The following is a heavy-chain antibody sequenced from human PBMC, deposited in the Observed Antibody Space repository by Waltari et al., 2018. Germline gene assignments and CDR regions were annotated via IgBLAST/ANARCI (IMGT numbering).Heavy chain of an antibody. Sequence: QITLKESGPTLVKPTQTLTLTCTFSGFSLSTSGVGVGWIRQPPGKALEWLALIYWNDDKRYSPSLKSRLTITKDTSKNQVVLTMTNMDPVDTATYYCAHSRYCSSTSCYTNWFDPWGQGTLVTVSS. J-gene: IGHJ5*02. D-gene: IGHD2-2*01. V-gene: IGHV2-5*01. CDR1: GFSLSTSGVG. CDR3: AHSRYCSSTSCYTNWFDP. CDR2: IYWNDDK.